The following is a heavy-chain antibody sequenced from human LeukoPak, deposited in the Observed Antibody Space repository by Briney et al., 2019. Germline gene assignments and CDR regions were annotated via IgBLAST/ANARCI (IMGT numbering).Heavy chain of an antibody. CDR2: ITDSSGYT. CDR1: GFTFNDYS. CDR3: ARVGAATGGIYFDY. D-gene: IGHD6-13*01. V-gene: IGHV3-11*05. J-gene: IGHJ4*02. Sequence: PGGSLRLSCAASGFTFNDYSMSWIRQAPGKGLEWLSYITDSSGYTNYGDSVKGRFTISGDNAKISLYLQMNSLRAEDTAVYFCARVGAATGGIYFDYWGQGTLVTVSS.